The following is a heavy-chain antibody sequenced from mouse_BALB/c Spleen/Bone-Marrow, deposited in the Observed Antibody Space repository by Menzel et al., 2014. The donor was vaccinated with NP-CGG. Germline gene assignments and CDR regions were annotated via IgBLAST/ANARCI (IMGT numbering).Heavy chain of an antibody. J-gene: IGHJ3*01. Sequence: EVQRVEPGGGLVQPGGSLKLSCATSGFTFSDYYMYWVRQTPEKRLEWVAYISNGGGSTYYPDTVKGRFTISRDNAKNTLYLQMSRLKSEDTAMYYCARPLYDGYYVAYWGQGTLVTVSA. D-gene: IGHD2-3*01. CDR3: ARPLYDGYYVAY. CDR1: GFTFSDYY. V-gene: IGHV5-12*02. CDR2: ISNGGGST.